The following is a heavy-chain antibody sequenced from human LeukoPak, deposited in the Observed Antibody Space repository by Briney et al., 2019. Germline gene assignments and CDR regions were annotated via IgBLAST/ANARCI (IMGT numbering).Heavy chain of an antibody. J-gene: IGHJ4*02. D-gene: IGHD5-18*01. V-gene: IGHV4-59*01. CDR3: ARDKQPGDY. Sequence: SDTLSLTCTVSGGSISGYYWGWIRQPAGKGLEWIGYIYYSGSSTHNPSLKSRVTISVDTPKNQFSLKLSSVTAADTAVYYCARDKQPGDYWGQGTLVTVSS. CDR2: IYYSGSS. CDR1: GGSISGYY.